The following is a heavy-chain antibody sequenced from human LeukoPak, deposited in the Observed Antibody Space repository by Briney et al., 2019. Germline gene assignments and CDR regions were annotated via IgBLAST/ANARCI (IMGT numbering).Heavy chain of an antibody. Sequence: GGSLRLSCVASGFIFSDYSMNWVRQAPGKGLEWVSSISSSSNYIYYADSVKGRFTISRDNAKSSLFLQMNSLRAEDTAVYYCARDLRGGSTSLDYWGQGTLVTVSS. CDR1: GFIFSDYS. V-gene: IGHV3-21*01. J-gene: IGHJ4*02. CDR2: ISSSSNYI. D-gene: IGHD2-2*01. CDR3: ARDLRGGSTSLDY.